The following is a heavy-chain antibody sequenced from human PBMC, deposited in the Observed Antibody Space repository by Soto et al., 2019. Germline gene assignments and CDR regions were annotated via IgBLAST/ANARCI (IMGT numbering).Heavy chain of an antibody. CDR3: ARDPYSRGYYYYMDV. CDR2: TSGHNGNT. Sequence: QLVQSGAEVKQPGASVKVSCKASGYPFNIYGITWVRQAPGQGLEWMGWTSGHNGNTKVAQKFQGRVTMTTDTPTTTAYMELRSLRSDDTAVYYCARDPYSRGYYYYMDVWGKGTTVTVS. CDR1: GYPFNIYG. D-gene: IGHD4-4*01. J-gene: IGHJ6*03. V-gene: IGHV1-18*01.